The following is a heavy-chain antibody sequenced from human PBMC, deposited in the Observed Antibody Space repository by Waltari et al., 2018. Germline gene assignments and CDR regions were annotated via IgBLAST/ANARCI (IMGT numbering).Heavy chain of an antibody. V-gene: IGHV4-61*09. Sequence: QVQLQESGPGLVKPSQTLSLTCTVSGGSISSGSYYWSWIRQPDGKGLEWIGYIYTSGSTNYNPSLKSRVTISVDTSKNQFSLKLSSVTAADTAVYYCAREAWGRSAAAPDYWGQGTLVTVSS. D-gene: IGHD3-16*01. CDR2: IYTSGST. CDR3: AREAWGRSAAAPDY. J-gene: IGHJ4*02. CDR1: GGSISSGSYY.